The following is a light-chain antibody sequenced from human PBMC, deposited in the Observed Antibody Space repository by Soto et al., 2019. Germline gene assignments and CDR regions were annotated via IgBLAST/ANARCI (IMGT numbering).Light chain of an antibody. V-gene: IGKV3-15*01. CDR1: QSVSSN. CDR3: QQYNNWPRA. Sequence: EIVMTQSPATLSVSPGERVTLSCRASQSVSSNLAWYQQKPGQAPRLLIYGASTRVTGIPDRFSGSGSGTEFTLTISRLQSEDFAVYYCQQYNNWPRAFGGGTQVEIK. CDR2: GAS. J-gene: IGKJ4*01.